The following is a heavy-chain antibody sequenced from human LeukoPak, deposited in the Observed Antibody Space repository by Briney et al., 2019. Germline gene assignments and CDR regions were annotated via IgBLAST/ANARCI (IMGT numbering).Heavy chain of an antibody. V-gene: IGHV1-2*02. Sequence: ASVKVSCKASGYTFTGYYMHWVRQAPGQGLEWMGWINPNSGGTNYAQKFQGRVTMTRDTSISTAYMELSRLRSDDTAVYYCARDLTLVLQYYFDYWGQGTLVTVSS. CDR2: INPNSGGT. D-gene: IGHD3-10*01. CDR1: GYTFTGYY. CDR3: ARDLTLVLQYYFDY. J-gene: IGHJ4*02.